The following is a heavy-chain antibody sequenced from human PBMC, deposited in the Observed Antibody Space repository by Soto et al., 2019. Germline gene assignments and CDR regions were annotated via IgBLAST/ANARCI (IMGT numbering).Heavy chain of an antibody. CDR2: IYWDDDD. J-gene: IGHJ4*02. V-gene: IGHV2-5*02. Sequence: QITLKESGPTLVKPTETLTLTCTFSGFSRTSLGATVGWIRQPPGKALEWLALIYWDDDDHYSPSLESRLAITKDNSQNQVVLTLTHMEPVDTATYYCVHTPLVRRAYDWGQGTLVTVPS. CDR1: GFSRTSLGAT. CDR3: VHTPLVRRAYD. D-gene: IGHD4-17*01.